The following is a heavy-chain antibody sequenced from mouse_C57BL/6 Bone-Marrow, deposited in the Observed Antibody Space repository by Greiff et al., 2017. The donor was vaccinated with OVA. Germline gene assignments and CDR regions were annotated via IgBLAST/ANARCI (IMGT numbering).Heavy chain of an antibody. V-gene: IGHV1-64*01. Sequence: QVQLKQPGAELVKPGASVKLSCKASGYTFTSYWMHWVKQRPGQGLEWIGMIHPNSGSTNYNEKFKSKATLTVEKSSSTAYMQLSSLTSEDSAVYYCAREGVLGRDSWGQGTTLTVSS. CDR1: GYTFTSYW. CDR2: IHPNSGST. J-gene: IGHJ2*01. D-gene: IGHD4-1*01. CDR3: AREGVLGRDS.